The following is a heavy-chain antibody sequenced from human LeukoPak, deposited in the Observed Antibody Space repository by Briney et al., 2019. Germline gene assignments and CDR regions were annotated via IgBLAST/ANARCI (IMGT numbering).Heavy chain of an antibody. D-gene: IGHD2-2*01. Sequence: SETLSLTCTVSGGSISSYYWSWIRQPAGKGLEWIGRIYTSGSTNYNPSLKSRVTMSVDTSKNQFSLKLSSVTAADTAVYYCARDFPRYCSSTSCHDAFDIWGQGTMVTVSS. CDR1: GGSISSYY. V-gene: IGHV4-4*07. CDR3: ARDFPRYCSSTSCHDAFDI. J-gene: IGHJ3*02. CDR2: IYTSGST.